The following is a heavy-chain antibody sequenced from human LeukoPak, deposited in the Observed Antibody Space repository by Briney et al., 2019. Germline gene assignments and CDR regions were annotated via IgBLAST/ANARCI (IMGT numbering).Heavy chain of an antibody. CDR1: GGSISSYY. CDR3: ARRKWRYYDSSGTFDAFDI. Sequence: SETLSLTCTVSGGSISSYYWSWLRQPAGKGLEWIGRTYTSGSTNYNPSLKSRVTMSVDTSKNQFSLKLSSVTAADTAVYYCARRKWRYYDSSGTFDAFDIWGQGTMVTVSS. CDR2: TYTSGST. J-gene: IGHJ3*02. V-gene: IGHV4-4*07. D-gene: IGHD3-22*01.